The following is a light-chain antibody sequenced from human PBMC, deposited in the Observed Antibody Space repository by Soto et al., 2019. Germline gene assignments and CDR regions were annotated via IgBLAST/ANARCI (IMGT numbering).Light chain of an antibody. CDR2: KAS. CDR3: LQHNSYPWT. Sequence: DIQMTQSPSTLSASIGDRVAITCRASDNIGPWVAWYQQKPGKAPKLLIYKASTLETGAPSRFAGSGSGTGFTLTITRLQPDDFATYYCLQHNSYPWTFGQGTKVEIK. V-gene: IGKV1-5*03. J-gene: IGKJ1*01. CDR1: DNIGPW.